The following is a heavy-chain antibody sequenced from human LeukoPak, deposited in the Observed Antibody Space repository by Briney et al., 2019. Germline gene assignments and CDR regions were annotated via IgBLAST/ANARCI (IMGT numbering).Heavy chain of an antibody. D-gene: IGHD2-15*01. Sequence: PGGSLRLSCAASGFTFSSYGMHWVSQAPGKGLEWVAVISSDGSNKYYADSVKGRFTISRDNSKNTLYLQMNSLRAEDTAVYYCAKDTGYCSGGNCYSPFDYWGQGTLVTVSS. CDR3: AKDTGYCSGGNCYSPFDY. CDR2: ISSDGSNK. J-gene: IGHJ4*02. V-gene: IGHV3-30*18. CDR1: GFTFSSYG.